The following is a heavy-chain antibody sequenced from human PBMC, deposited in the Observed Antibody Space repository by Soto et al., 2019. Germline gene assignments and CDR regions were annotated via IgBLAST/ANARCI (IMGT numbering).Heavy chain of an antibody. J-gene: IGHJ3*02. Sequence: PGGSLRLSCAASGFTFSSYAMSWVRQAPGKGLGWVSAISGSGGSTYYADSVKGRFTISRDNSKNTLYLQMNSLRAEDTALYYCAKDPDPYYYDSSGYASDAFDIWGSGTMVTVSS. CDR3: AKDPDPYYYDSSGYASDAFDI. CDR1: GFTFSSYA. D-gene: IGHD3-22*01. CDR2: ISGSGGST. V-gene: IGHV3-23*01.